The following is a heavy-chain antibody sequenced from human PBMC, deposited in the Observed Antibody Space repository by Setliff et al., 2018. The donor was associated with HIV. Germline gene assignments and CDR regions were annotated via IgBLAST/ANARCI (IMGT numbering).Heavy chain of an antibody. V-gene: IGHV1-2*06. D-gene: IGHD3-22*01. Sequence: ASVKVSCKTSGYAFTDYSIHWVRQAPGQGLEWVGRINPNTGGTDYAQKFQGRVTMTGDTSISTAYMELSRLRSDDTAVYYCARDFTYDYDSSGPGWGQGTLVTVSS. CDR1: GYAFTDYS. J-gene: IGHJ4*02. CDR3: ARDFTYDYDSSGPG. CDR2: INPNTGGT.